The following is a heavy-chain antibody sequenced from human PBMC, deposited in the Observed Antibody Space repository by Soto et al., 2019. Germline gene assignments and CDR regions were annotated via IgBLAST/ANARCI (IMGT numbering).Heavy chain of an antibody. CDR2: IKQDGSEK. Sequence: GSLRLSCAASGFTFSSYWMSWVRQAPGKGLECVANIKQDGSEKYYVDSVKGRFTISRDNAKNSLYLQMNSLRAEDTAVYYCARVEAARLTYYYYYMDVWGKGTTVTVSS. CDR3: ARVEAARLTYYYYYMDV. D-gene: IGHD6-6*01. CDR1: GFTFSSYW. V-gene: IGHV3-7*01. J-gene: IGHJ6*03.